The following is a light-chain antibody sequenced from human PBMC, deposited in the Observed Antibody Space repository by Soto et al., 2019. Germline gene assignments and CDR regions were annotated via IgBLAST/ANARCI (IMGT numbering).Light chain of an antibody. V-gene: IGKV3-15*01. J-gene: IGKJ5*01. CDR2: GAS. CDR3: QQYNNWPIT. Sequence: EIVMTQSPATLSVSPGERATLSCRASQSVSSNLAWYQQKPGQAPRLIIYGASTRATGIPARFSGSGSGTELTLTISSLQSEDFAVYYCQQYNNWPITFGQGTRLEIK. CDR1: QSVSSN.